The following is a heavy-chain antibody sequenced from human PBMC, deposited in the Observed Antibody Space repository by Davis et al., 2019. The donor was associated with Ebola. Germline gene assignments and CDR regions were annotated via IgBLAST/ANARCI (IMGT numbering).Heavy chain of an antibody. J-gene: IGHJ6*02. CDR1: GFTFSSYG. Sequence: GESLKTSCAASGFTFSSYGMHWVRQAPGKGLEWVAVIWYDGSNKYYADSVKGRFTISRDNAKNSLYLQMNSLRAEDTAVYYCAREGVWGQGTTVTVSS. CDR2: IWYDGSNK. V-gene: IGHV3-33*01. CDR3: AREGV.